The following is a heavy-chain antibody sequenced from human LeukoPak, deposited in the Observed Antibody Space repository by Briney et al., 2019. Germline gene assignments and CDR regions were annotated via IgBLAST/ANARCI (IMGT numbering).Heavy chain of an antibody. CDR3: ARVGELLWFGELLGYYFDY. D-gene: IGHD3-10*01. Sequence: SETLSLTCTVSGGSISSSSYHWGWIRQPPGKGLEWIGSIYYSGSTYYNPSRKSRVTISVDTSKNQFSLKLSSVTAADTAVYYCARVGELLWFGELLGYYFDYWGQGTLVTVSS. CDR1: GGSISSSSYH. J-gene: IGHJ4*02. V-gene: IGHV4-39*01. CDR2: IYYSGST.